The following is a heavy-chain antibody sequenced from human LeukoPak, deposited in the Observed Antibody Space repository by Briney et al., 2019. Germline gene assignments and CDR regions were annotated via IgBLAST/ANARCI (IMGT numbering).Heavy chain of an antibody. D-gene: IGHD2-2*01. CDR1: GYTFTSYG. V-gene: IGHV1-18*01. Sequence: ASVKVSCKASGYTFTSYGISWVRQAPGQGLEWMGWISAYNGNTNYAQKLQGRVTMTTDTSTSTAYMELRSLRSDDTAVYYCARVYYCSSTSCITEGWFDPWGQGTLVTVSS. CDR2: ISAYNGNT. CDR3: ARVYYCSSTSCITEGWFDP. J-gene: IGHJ5*02.